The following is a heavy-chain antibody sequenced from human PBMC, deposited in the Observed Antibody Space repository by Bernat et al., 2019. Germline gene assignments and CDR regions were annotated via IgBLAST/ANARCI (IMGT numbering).Heavy chain of an antibody. CDR1: GGSISSYY. J-gene: IGHJ6*02. Sequence: QVQLQESGPGLVKPSETLSLTCTVSGGSISSYYWSWIRQPPGKGLEWIGYIYYSGSTNYNPSLKTRVTISVDTSKNQFSLKLSSVTAADTAVYYCARERLARDYYYGMDVWRQGTTVTASS. CDR2: IYYSGST. V-gene: IGHV4-59*01. D-gene: IGHD5-12*01. CDR3: ARERLARDYYYGMDV.